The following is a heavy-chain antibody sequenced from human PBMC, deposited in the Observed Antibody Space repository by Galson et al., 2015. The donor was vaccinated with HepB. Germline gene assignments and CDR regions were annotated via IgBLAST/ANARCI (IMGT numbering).Heavy chain of an antibody. J-gene: IGHJ3*02. V-gene: IGHV1-24*01. CDR1: GYTLTELS. CDR2: FDPEDGET. CDR3: ATGVPRDDAFDI. D-gene: IGHD1-1*01. Sequence: SVKVSCKVSGYTLTELSMHWVRQAPGKGLEWMGGFDPEDGETIYAQKFQGRVTMTEDTSTDTAYMELSSLRSEDTAVYYCATGVPRDDAFDIWGQGTMVTVSS.